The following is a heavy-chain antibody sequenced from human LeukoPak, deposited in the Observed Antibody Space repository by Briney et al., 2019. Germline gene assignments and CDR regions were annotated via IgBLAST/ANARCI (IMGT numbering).Heavy chain of an antibody. J-gene: IGHJ5*02. V-gene: IGHV1-18*01. Sequence: EASVKVSCKASGYTFTMYGITWVRQAPGQGLEWMGWISAYNDNTNYAQNLQDRVTMTTDASTSTVYMELRSLRSEDTAVYYCARDNSVRDEAWWFNPWGQGTLVTVSS. CDR2: ISAYNDNT. CDR1: GYTFTMYG. D-gene: IGHD5-24*01. CDR3: ARDNSVRDEAWWFNP.